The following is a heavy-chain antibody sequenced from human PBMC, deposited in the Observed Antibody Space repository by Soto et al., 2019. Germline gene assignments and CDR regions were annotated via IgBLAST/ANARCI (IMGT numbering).Heavy chain of an antibody. V-gene: IGHV3-30-3*01. Sequence: PGGSLRLSCAASGFTFSSYAMHWVRQAPGKGLEWVAVISYDGSNKYYADSVKGRFTISRDNSKNTLYLQMNSLRAEDTAVYYCARDVYSPGNYGMDVWGQGTTVTVSS. CDR2: ISYDGSNK. J-gene: IGHJ6*02. D-gene: IGHD6-13*01. CDR1: GFTFSSYA. CDR3: ARDVYSPGNYGMDV.